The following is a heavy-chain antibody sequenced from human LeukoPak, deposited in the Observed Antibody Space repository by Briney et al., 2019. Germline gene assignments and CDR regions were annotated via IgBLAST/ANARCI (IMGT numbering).Heavy chain of an antibody. CDR3: ARGDNSGWRNVYYFDY. V-gene: IGHV3-7*01. CDR1: GFTFSLYW. D-gene: IGHD6-19*01. J-gene: IGHJ4*02. CDR2: IKQDGSEK. Sequence: GSLRLSCAASGFTFSLYWMNWVRRAPGKGLEWVANIKQDGSEKNYVDSVKGRFTISRDNAKNSLYLQMNSLRAEDTAVYYCARGDNSGWRNVYYFDYWGQGTLVTVSS.